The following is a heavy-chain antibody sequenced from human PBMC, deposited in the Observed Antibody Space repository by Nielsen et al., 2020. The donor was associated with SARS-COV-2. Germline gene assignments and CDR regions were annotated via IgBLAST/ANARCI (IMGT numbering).Heavy chain of an antibody. J-gene: IGHJ4*02. CDR3: AKGGVSGWYSLPFDY. CDR1: GFTFSSYA. CDR2: ISGSGGST. D-gene: IGHD6-19*01. Sequence: GGSLRLSCAASGFTFSSYAMSWVRQAPGKGLEWVSAISGSGGSTYYADSVKGRFTISRDNSKNTLYLQMNSLRAEDTAAYYCAKGGVSGWYSLPFDYWGQGTLVTVSS. V-gene: IGHV3-23*01.